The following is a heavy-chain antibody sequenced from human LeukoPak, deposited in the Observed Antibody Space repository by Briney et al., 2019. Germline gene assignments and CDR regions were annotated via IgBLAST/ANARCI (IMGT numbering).Heavy chain of an antibody. CDR1: GFTFSSYS. CDR3: ARDTMPSALLNYYDSSGYLDY. D-gene: IGHD3-22*01. Sequence: GGSLRLSCAASGFTFSSYSMNWVRQAPGKGLEWVSSISSSSSYIYYADSVKGRFTISRDNAKNSLYLQMNSLRAEDTAVYYCARDTMPSALLNYYDSSGYLDYWGQGTLVTVSS. V-gene: IGHV3-21*01. J-gene: IGHJ4*02. CDR2: ISSSSSYI.